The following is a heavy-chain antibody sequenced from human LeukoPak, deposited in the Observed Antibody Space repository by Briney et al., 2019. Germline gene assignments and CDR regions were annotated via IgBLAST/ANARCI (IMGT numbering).Heavy chain of an antibody. CDR3: ARESHYYYDSSGYPEFEY. CDR2: INHSGST. Sequence: PSETLSLLCAVYGGSFRGYYWNWIRQPPGEGLEWIGEINHSGSTNYNPPLKSRVTISVDTSKTQFSLKLSSVTAADTAVYYCARESHYYYDSSGYPEFEYWGQGTLVTASS. V-gene: IGHV4-34*01. J-gene: IGHJ4*02. CDR1: GGSFRGYY. D-gene: IGHD3-22*01.